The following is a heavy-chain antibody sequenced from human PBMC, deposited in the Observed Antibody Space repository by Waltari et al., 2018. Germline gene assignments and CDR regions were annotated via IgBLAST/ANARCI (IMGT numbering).Heavy chain of an antibody. V-gene: IGHV4-59*01. CDR3: ARAPVTESYYFDY. Sequence: QVQLQESGPGLVKPSETLSLTCTVSGGSISSYYWSWIRQPPGKGLEWIGDIYYSGSTNYNPSLKSRVTISVDTSKNQFSLKLSSVTAADTAVYYCARAPVTESYYFDYWGQGTLVTVSS. CDR1: GGSISSYY. D-gene: IGHD3-16*02. CDR2: IYYSGST. J-gene: IGHJ4*02.